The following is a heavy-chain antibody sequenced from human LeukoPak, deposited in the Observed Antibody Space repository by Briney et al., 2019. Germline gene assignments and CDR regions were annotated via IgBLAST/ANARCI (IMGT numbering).Heavy chain of an antibody. CDR2: IRSKAYGGTT. V-gene: IGHV3-49*04. CDR1: GFTFGDYA. J-gene: IGHJ4*02. D-gene: IGHD3-3*01. Sequence: GSLRLSCTASGFTFGDYAMSWVRQAPGKGLECVGFIRSKAYGGTTEYAASVKGRFTISRDDSKSIAYLQMNSLKTEDTAVYYCTRDRIASTIFGAVISPPDYWGQGTLLTVSS. CDR3: TRDRIASTIFGAVISPPDY.